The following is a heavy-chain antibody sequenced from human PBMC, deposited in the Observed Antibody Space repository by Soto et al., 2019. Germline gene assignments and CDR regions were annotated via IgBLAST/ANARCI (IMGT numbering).Heavy chain of an antibody. CDR2: LWYDGSSE. D-gene: IGHD3-16*01. V-gene: IGHV3-33*01. J-gene: IGHJ3*02. CDR1: GFSFSFSG. CDR3: ERGLAKVAGGAFDI. Sequence: QVHLVESGGGVVQPGRSLRLSCAASGFSFSFSGMHWVRQAPGKGLEWVAGLWYDGSSENYADSVKGRFTISRHNSKNTLQLQSDSLRVEDTAMYYCERGLAKVAGGAFDIWGQGTMVIVSS.